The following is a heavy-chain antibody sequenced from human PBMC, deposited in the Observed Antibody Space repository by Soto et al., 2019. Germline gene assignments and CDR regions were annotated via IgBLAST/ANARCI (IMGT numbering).Heavy chain of an antibody. V-gene: IGHV4-59*01. CDR3: ARDVGIDGDY. CDR1: GGSISSYY. J-gene: IGHJ4*02. Sequence: QVQLQESGPGLVKPSETLSLTCTVSGGSISSYYWSWIRQPPGKGLEWIGYIYYSGSTNNNPSLKSRVTISVDTSKNQFSLKLSSVTAADTAVYYCARDVGIDGDYWGQGTLVTVSS. CDR2: IYYSGST. D-gene: IGHD6-13*01.